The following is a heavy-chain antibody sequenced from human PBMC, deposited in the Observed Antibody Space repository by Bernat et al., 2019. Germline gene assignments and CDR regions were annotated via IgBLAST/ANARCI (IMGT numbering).Heavy chain of an antibody. Sequence: EVQLVESGGGLVQPGGSLRLSCAASGFTFSSYDMHWVRQATGKGLEWVSGIDTAGETYYPGSAKGRFIISRENAKHSLYLQMNSLRAGDTAVYYCVRGGSISRFSVALDYYGMDVWGQGTTVTVSS. D-gene: IGHD3-3*02. CDR2: IDTAGET. J-gene: IGHJ6*02. CDR1: GFTFSSYD. CDR3: VRGGSISRFSVALDYYGMDV. V-gene: IGHV3-13*01.